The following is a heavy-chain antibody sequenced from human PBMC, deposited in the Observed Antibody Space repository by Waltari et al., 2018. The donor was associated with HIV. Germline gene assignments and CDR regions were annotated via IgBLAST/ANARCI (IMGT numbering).Heavy chain of an antibody. V-gene: IGHV3-30*18. CDR3: AKDLSYGTDWPYFDK. CDR2: ISFDGKKE. CDR1: GFALGGFD. J-gene: IGHJ4*02. Sequence: QVQLAESGGGVVQPGRSLNLSCAASGFALGGFDMHWVRQAPGKGLEWVALISFDGKKEYYSDSVKGRFTISRDNSGSRLFLQMNNLRPEDTGVYFCAKDLSYGTDWPYFDKRGQGTLVTVSS. D-gene: IGHD2-8*02.